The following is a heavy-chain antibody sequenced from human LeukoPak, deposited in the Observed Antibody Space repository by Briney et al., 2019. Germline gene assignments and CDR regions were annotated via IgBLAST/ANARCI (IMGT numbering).Heavy chain of an antibody. CDR1: GYTFTGYY. V-gene: IGHV1-2*02. D-gene: IGHD6-6*01. Sequence: ASVKVSCKAFGYTFTGYYMHWVRQAPGQGLEWMGWINPNSGGTNYAQKFQGRVTMTRDTSISTAYMELSRLRSDDTAVYYCARDLREAARPFDPWGQGTLVTVSS. CDR3: ARDLREAARPFDP. CDR2: INPNSGGT. J-gene: IGHJ5*02.